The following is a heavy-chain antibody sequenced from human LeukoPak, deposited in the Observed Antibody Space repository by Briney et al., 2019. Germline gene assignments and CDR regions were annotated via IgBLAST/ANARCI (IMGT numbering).Heavy chain of an antibody. D-gene: IGHD3-16*01. J-gene: IGHJ3*01. CDR1: GDSISSYY. Sequence: SETLSLTCTVSGDSISSYYWSWIRQPPGKGLEWIGYIYDSRNTNYNPSLKSRVTISIDTSKNQFSLKLRSVTAADTAVYYCARAYDDAWGQGKMVTVSS. CDR2: IYDSRNT. V-gene: IGHV4-59*01. CDR3: ARAYDDA.